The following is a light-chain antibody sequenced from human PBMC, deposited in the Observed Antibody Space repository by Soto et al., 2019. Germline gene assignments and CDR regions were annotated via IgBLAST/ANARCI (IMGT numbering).Light chain of an antibody. CDR3: QQYYNWRPR. CDR2: GAS. CDR1: EGVSSS. V-gene: IGKV3-15*01. J-gene: IGKJ1*01. Sequence: EVVLTQSPATLSVSQGDTATLSCRASEGVSSSLAWYQQRPGQPHRLLIYGASTRATGVPARFSGSGSGTEFTLTISRLQSEDFAVYYCQQYYNWRPRFGQGTKVEIK.